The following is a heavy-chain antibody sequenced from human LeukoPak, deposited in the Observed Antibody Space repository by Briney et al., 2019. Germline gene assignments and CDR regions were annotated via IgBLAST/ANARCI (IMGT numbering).Heavy chain of an antibody. CDR1: GFTFSSYE. V-gene: IGHV3-48*03. D-gene: IGHD6-13*01. CDR2: ISSSGSTI. Sequence: PGGSLRLSCAASGFTFSSYEMNWVRQAPGKGLEWVSYISSSGSTIYYADSVKGRFTISRDNAKNSLYLQMNSLRVEDTAVYYCARTGREAGFDYWGQGVLVTVSS. J-gene: IGHJ4*02. CDR3: ARTGREAGFDY.